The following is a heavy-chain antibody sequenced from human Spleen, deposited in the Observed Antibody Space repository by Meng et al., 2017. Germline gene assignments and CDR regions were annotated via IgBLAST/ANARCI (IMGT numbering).Heavy chain of an antibody. D-gene: IGHD6-13*01. Sequence: QVQLQESGPGLVKPSQTLSLTCTVSGGSISSGGYYWSWIRQHPGKGLEWIGYIHYSGSTYYNPSLKSRVTISVDTSKNQFSLRLSSGTAADTAVYYCASLSTSWSGADYWGQGTLVTVSS. CDR3: ASLSTSWSGADY. J-gene: IGHJ4*02. CDR1: GGSISSGGYY. V-gene: IGHV4-31*03. CDR2: IHYSGST.